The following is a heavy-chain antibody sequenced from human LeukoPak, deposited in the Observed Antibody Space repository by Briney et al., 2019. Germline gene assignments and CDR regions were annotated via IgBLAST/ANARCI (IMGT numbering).Heavy chain of an antibody. CDR3: ARAITTVTTDY. D-gene: IGHD4-17*01. V-gene: IGHV1-18*04. Sequence: ASVKVSCTASGYTFTSYGISWVRQAPGKGLEWMGWISAYNGNTNYAQKLQGRVTMTTDTSTSTAYMELRSLRSDDTAVYYCARAITTVTTDYWGQGTLVTVSS. J-gene: IGHJ4*02. CDR2: ISAYNGNT. CDR1: GYTFTSYG.